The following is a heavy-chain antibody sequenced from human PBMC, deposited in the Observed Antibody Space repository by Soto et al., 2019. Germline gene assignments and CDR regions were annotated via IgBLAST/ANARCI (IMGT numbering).Heavy chain of an antibody. Sequence: QVPLVQSGAEVKKPGSSVKVSCKASGGSFSKYSISWIRQAPGQGLEWMGRIIPYLGVITYAQKFKGRGKISADEFTGTGHMELNSLGSEDTATYFCASGRAPDVDYWGQGSLITVS. V-gene: IGHV1-69*02. CDR1: GGSFSKYS. CDR2: IIPYLGVI. D-gene: IGHD1-26*01. J-gene: IGHJ4*02. CDR3: ASGRAPDVDY.